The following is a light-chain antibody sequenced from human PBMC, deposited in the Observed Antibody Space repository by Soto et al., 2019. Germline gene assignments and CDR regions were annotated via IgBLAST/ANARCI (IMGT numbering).Light chain of an antibody. V-gene: IGKV3-15*01. J-gene: IGKJ2*01. CDR1: QSMSTE. CDR2: SAS. CDR3: QQGHNWPLT. Sequence: EIVMTQSPATLSVSPGERATLSCRASQSMSTELAWYQQKPGQPPRLLIYSASTRATGAPARFTGSGSGSEFTLTISGLQSEDFAVYYCQQGHNWPLTFGQGTRLEI.